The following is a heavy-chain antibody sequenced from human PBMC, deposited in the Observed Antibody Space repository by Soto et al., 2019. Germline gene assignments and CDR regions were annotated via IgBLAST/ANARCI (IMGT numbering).Heavy chain of an antibody. J-gene: IGHJ5*02. D-gene: IGHD3-3*01. CDR3: ARATYYDVWSGYSNRFDP. Sequence: SQTLSLTCTVSGGSVSSGSYYWSWIRRPPGKGLEWIGYIYYSGSTNYNPSLQSRVTISVDTSKNQFSLKLSSVTAAEKAVYYCARATYYDVWSGYSNRFDPWGQGTLVT. V-gene: IGHV4-61*01. CDR2: IYYSGST. CDR1: GGSVSSGSYY.